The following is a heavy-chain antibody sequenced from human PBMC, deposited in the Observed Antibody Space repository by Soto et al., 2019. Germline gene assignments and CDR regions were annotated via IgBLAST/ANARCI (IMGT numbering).Heavy chain of an antibody. CDR3: AKDGVDPTASVTGGY. Sequence: QVHLVQSGPEVKKPGASVRVSCRASGYTFTNYGIGWVRQAPGQGLEWMGWINTYNGNTNYAQKFRGRPTMTTDTSTTTAYMELRSLKSDDTAKYYCAKDGVDPTASVTGGYWGQGTLVTVSS. D-gene: IGHD4-4*01. V-gene: IGHV1-18*01. CDR1: GYTFTNYG. CDR2: INTYNGNT. J-gene: IGHJ4*02.